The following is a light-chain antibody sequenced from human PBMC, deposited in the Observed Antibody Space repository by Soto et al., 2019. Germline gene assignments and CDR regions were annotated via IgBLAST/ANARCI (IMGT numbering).Light chain of an antibody. J-gene: IGKJ1*01. Sequence: EIVLTQSPDTLSLPPGERATPSCRASQSVSSNYLAWYQQKPGQAPRLLIYGASSRATGIPDRFSGSGSGTDFTLTISRLEPEDFAVYYCQQYGSSPWTFGQGTKVEIK. V-gene: IGKV3-20*01. CDR1: QSVSSNY. CDR2: GAS. CDR3: QQYGSSPWT.